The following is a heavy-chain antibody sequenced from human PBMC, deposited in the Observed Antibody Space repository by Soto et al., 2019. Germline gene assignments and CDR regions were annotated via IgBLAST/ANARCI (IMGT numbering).Heavy chain of an antibody. CDR2: ISDYNGTT. D-gene: IGHD6-13*01. Sequence: ASVKVSCKASGYTFTSYGISWVRQAPGQGLEWMGWISDYNGTTNYAQKLQGRVTMTTDTSTRTAYMELRSLRSDDTAVYYWARVKQQLVRDGLSAYYYYGMDVWGKGTTVTVSS. J-gene: IGHJ6*04. CDR1: GYTFTSYG. CDR3: ARVKQQLVRDGLSAYYYYGMDV. V-gene: IGHV1-18*04.